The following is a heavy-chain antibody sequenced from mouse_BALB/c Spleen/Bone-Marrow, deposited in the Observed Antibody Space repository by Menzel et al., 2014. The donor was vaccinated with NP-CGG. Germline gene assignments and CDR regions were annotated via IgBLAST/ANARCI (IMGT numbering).Heavy chain of an antibody. J-gene: IGHJ2*01. Sequence: SRAELARPGASVKLSCKASGYTFTSYWMQWVKQRPGQGLEWIGAIYPGDGDTRYTQKFKGKATLTADKSSSTAYMQLSSLASEDSAVYYCARGFPLDYWGQGTTLTVSS. CDR2: IYPGDGDT. CDR1: GYTFTSYW. CDR3: ARGFPLDY. V-gene: IGHV1-87*01.